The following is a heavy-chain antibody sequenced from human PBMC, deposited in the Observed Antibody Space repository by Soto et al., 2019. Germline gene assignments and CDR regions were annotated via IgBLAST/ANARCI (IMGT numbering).Heavy chain of an antibody. CDR2: INHSGST. CDR3: ARGRADIVVVPAAPNWSDP. CDR1: GGSFSGYY. Sequence: QVQLQQWGAGLLKPSETLSLTCAVYGGSFSGYYWSWIRQPPGKGLEWIGEINHSGSTNYNPSLKSRVTISVDTSKNQFSLKLSSVTAADTPVYYCARGRADIVVVPAAPNWSDPWGQGTLVTVSS. V-gene: IGHV4-34*01. J-gene: IGHJ5*02. D-gene: IGHD2-2*01.